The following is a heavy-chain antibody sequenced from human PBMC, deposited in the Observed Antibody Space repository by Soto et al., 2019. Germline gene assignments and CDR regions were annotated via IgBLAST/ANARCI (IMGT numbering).Heavy chain of an antibody. CDR1: GFTFSSYS. Sequence: PGGSLRLSCAASGFTFSSYSMHWVRQAPGKGLEWVAVISYDGSNKYYADSVKGRFTISRDNSKNTLNLQMNSLRAEDTAVYYCARGGSSQLRAPFDPWGQGTLVTVSS. CDR2: ISYDGSNK. CDR3: ARGGSSQLRAPFDP. D-gene: IGHD6-13*01. V-gene: IGHV3-30-3*01. J-gene: IGHJ5*02.